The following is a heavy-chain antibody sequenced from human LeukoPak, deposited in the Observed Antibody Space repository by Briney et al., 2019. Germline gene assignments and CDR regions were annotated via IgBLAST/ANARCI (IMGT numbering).Heavy chain of an antibody. V-gene: IGHV3-48*01. D-gene: IGHD3-22*01. CDR2: ISSSSSTI. J-gene: IGHJ4*02. Sequence: GGSLRLSCAASGFTFSTYSMNWVRQAPGRGLEWVSYISSSSSTIYYADSVKGRFTISRDNAKNSLYLQMNSLRAEDTAVYYCARGSTYYDSSGQVPFDYWGQGTLVTVSS. CDR3: ARGSTYYDSSGQVPFDY. CDR1: GFTFSTYS.